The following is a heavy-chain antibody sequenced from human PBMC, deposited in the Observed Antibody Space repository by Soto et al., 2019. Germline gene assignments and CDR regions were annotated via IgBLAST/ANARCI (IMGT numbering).Heavy chain of an antibody. CDR1: GFTFNTYT. CDR3: RREEYEY. CDR2: ISSTGSDI. J-gene: IGHJ4*02. V-gene: IGHV3-21*01. Sequence: EVQLVESGGGLVEPGGSLRLSCAASGFTFNTYTMSWVRQAPGRGLEWVSSISSTGSDIFYADSVQGRFTISRDNGKNSLFLQMTSLRAEDTAVDYCRREEYEYWGQVTLVTVSS. D-gene: IGHD1-26*01.